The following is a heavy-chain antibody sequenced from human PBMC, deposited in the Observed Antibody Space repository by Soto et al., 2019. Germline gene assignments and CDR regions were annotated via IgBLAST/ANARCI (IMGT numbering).Heavy chain of an antibody. J-gene: IGHJ6*02. CDR3: ARILTDFWSGGVPPTTSSGMDV. V-gene: IGHV1-69*13. CDR2: VAPIFGPA. D-gene: IGHD3-3*01. Sequence: SVRVSCKAPEGTLSSYAIYWVRQAPGQGLECMGGVAPIFGPAKSAQRFQGRVTITADESTSTVYMELSGLRSEDTAVYYCARILTDFWSGGVPPTTSSGMDVWGQGTTVTVSS. CDR1: EGTLSSYA.